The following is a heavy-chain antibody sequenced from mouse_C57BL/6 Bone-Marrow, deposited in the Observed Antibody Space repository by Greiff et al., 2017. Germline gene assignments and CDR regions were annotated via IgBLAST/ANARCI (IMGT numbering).Heavy chain of an antibody. CDR2: IDPENGDT. V-gene: IGHV14-4*01. D-gene: IGHD2-4*01. CDR1: GFNIKDDY. J-gene: IGHJ2*01. CDR3: TRDYDYEFDY. Sequence: VQLQQSGAGLVRPGASVKLSCTASGFNIKDDYMHWVKQRPEQGLEWIGWIDPENGDTEYASKFQGKATITADTSSNTAYLQLSSLTSEDTAVYYCTRDYDYEFDYWGQGTTLTVSS.